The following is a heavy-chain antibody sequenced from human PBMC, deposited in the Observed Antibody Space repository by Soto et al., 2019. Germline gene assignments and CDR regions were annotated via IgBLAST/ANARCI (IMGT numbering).Heavy chain of an antibody. CDR3: ARRRRSSSWDDYYYYYGMAV. V-gene: IGHV4-39*01. CDR1: GGSISSSSYY. CDR2: IYYSGST. Sequence: SETLSLSCTVSGGSISSSSYYWGWIRQPPGKGLEWIGSIYYSGSTYYNPSLKSRVTISVDTSKNQFSLKLSSVTAADTAVYYCARRRRSSSWDDYYYYYGMAVWGQGTTVTVSS. D-gene: IGHD6-13*01. J-gene: IGHJ6*02.